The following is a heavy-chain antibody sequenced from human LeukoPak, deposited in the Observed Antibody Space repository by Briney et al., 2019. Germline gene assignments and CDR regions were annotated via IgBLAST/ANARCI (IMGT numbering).Heavy chain of an antibody. CDR3: ARGDSGGYYFDY. CDR1: GFTFSSYE. CDR2: ISSSGSTI. V-gene: IGHV3-48*03. D-gene: IGHD1-26*01. Sequence: GGSLRLSCAASGFTFSSYEMNWVRQAPGKGLEWVSYISSSGSTIYYADSVKGRFTISRDNAKNSLYLQMNSLRAEDTAVYYCARGDSGGYYFDYWGQGTLVTVSS. J-gene: IGHJ4*02.